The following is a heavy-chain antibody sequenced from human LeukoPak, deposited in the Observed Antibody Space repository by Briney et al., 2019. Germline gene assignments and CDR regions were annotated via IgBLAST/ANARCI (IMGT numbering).Heavy chain of an antibody. CDR3: ARSRYCSSTSCYKSGVYFDY. V-gene: IGHV1-69*05. D-gene: IGHD2-2*02. J-gene: IGHJ4*02. Sequence: SVKVPCKASGGTFSSYAISWVRQAPGQGLEWMGGIIPIFGTANYAQKFQGRVTITTDESTSTAYMELSSLRSEDTAVYYCARSRYCSSTSCYKSGVYFDYWGQGTLVTVSS. CDR2: IIPIFGTA. CDR1: GGTFSSYA.